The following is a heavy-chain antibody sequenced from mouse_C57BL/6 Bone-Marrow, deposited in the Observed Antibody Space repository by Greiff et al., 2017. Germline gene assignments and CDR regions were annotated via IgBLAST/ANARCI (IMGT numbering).Heavy chain of an antibody. J-gene: IGHJ4*01. Sequence: QVQLQQPGAELVMPGASVKLSCKASGYTFTSYWMHWVKQRPGQGLEWIGEIDPSDSYTNCNQKFKGKSTLTVDKSSSTAYMQLSSLTSEDSAVYYCASPNWDGAMDYWGQGTSVTVSS. CDR2: IDPSDSYT. CDR1: GYTFTSYW. V-gene: IGHV1-69*01. CDR3: ASPNWDGAMDY. D-gene: IGHD4-1*02.